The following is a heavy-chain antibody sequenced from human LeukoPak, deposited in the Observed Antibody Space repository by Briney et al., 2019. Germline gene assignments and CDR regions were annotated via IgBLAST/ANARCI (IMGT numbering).Heavy chain of an antibody. J-gene: IGHJ4*02. CDR3: ARGYGSGSYYTY. CDR1: GGSFSGYY. D-gene: IGHD3-10*01. V-gene: IGHV4-34*01. CDR2: INRGGDT. Sequence: PSETLSLTSAVYGGSFSGYYWGWIRQPPGKGLEWIGEINRGGDTNCSPSLKSRASISLDTSKTQFSLKLNTVTAADTAVYYCARGYGSGSYYTYWGQGTLVTVSS.